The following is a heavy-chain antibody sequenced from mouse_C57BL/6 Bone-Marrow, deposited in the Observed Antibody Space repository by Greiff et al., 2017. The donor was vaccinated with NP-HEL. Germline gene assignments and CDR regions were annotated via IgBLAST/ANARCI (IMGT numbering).Heavy chain of an antibody. V-gene: IGHV1-66*01. CDR2: IYPGSGNT. CDR1: GYSFTSYY. CDR3: ARSPLRYSAY. J-gene: IGHJ3*01. D-gene: IGHD1-1*01. Sequence: QVQLKESGPELVKPGASVKISCKASGYSFTSYYIHWVKQRPGQGLEWIGWIYPGSGNTKYNEKVKGKATLTADTSSSTAYMQLSSLTSEDSAVYYCARSPLRYSAYWGQGTLVTVSA.